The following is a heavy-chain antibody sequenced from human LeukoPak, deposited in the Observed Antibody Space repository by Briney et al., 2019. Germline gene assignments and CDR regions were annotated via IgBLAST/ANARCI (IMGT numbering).Heavy chain of an antibody. CDR2: IRAYNGNT. V-gene: IGHV1-18*01. CDR1: GYTFTSYG. CDR3: ARDGGPHPWDV. J-gene: IGHJ6*04. D-gene: IGHD3-3*01. Sequence: ASVKVSCKASGYTFTSYGISWVRQAPGQGREGMGWIRAYNGNTKYAQKLQARVTMTTDTSTSTAYIELRSLRSDDTVVYYCARDGGPHPWDVWGKGTTVTVSS.